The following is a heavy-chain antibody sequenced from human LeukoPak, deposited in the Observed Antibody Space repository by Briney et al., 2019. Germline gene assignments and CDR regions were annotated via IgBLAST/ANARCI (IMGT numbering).Heavy chain of an antibody. Sequence: GGSLRLSCAASGFTFSSYGMHWVRQAPGKGLEWVAVIWYDGSNKYYADSVKGRFTISRDNSKNTLYLQMNSLRAEDTAVYYCAGDGSSGWYYFDYWGQGTLVTVSS. CDR2: IWYDGSNK. D-gene: IGHD6-19*01. J-gene: IGHJ4*02. V-gene: IGHV3-33*01. CDR3: AGDGSSGWYYFDY. CDR1: GFTFSSYG.